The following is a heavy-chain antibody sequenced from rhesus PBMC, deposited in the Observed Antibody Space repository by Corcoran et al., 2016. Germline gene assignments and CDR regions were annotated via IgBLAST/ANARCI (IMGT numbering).Heavy chain of an antibody. Sequence: QVTLKESGPALVKPTQTLTLTCTFSGFSISTTGPGVGCIRQPPGQAMECLAIIYLKNIKDYRTSLKSRLTISKDTSKNQVVLTMTNMDPVDTATYYCARMYDEDEYWLLLHLTLYFDYWGQGVLVTVSS. V-gene: IGHV2-95*01. J-gene: IGHJ4*01. CDR2: IYLKNIK. CDR3: ARMYDEDEYWLLLHLTLYFDY. CDR1: GFSISTTGPG. D-gene: IGHD3-9*01.